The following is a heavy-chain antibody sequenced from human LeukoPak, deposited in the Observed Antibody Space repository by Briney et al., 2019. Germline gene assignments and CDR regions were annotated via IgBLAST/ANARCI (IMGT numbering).Heavy chain of an antibody. V-gene: IGHV4-59*08. D-gene: IGHD5-24*01. CDR2: IYYSGST. Sequence: PSETLSLTCTVSGGSMSSYYWSWIRQPPGKGLEWIGYIYYSGSTNYNPSLKSRVTISVDTSKNQFSLKLSSVTAADTAVYYCARATHLADGYDPYFDYWGQGTLVTVSS. CDR1: GGSMSSYY. CDR3: ARATHLADGYDPYFDY. J-gene: IGHJ4*02.